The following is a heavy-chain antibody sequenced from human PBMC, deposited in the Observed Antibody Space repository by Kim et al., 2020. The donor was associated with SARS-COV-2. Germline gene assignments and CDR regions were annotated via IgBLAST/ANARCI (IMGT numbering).Heavy chain of an antibody. CDR3: ARDGDFGGMVAFDI. CDR2: ISSSSSTI. J-gene: IGHJ3*02. Sequence: GGSLRLSCAASGLTFSSYSMNWVRQAPGKGLEWVSYISSSSSTIYYADSVKGRFTISRDNSKNSLYLQMNSLRDEDTAVYYCARDGDFGGMVAFDIYGEGTMATVSS. CDR1: GLTFSSYS. D-gene: IGHD3-10*01. V-gene: IGHV3-48*02.